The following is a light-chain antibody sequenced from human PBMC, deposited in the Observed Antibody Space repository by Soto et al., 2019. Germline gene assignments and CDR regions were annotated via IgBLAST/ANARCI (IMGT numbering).Light chain of an antibody. Sequence: DIQLTQSPSFLSASVGDRVTITCRASQGISSYLAWYQQKPGKAPKLLTYAASTLQSGVPSRFSGSGSGTEFTLAISSLQPEDFATYYCQQFNGYPITFGQGTRLEIK. CDR2: AAS. CDR1: QGISSY. CDR3: QQFNGYPIT. J-gene: IGKJ5*01. V-gene: IGKV1-9*01.